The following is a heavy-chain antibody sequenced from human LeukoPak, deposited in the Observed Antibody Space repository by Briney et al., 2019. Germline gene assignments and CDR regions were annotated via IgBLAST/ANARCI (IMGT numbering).Heavy chain of an antibody. V-gene: IGHV3-48*03. CDR3: ARESREMATLIDY. D-gene: IGHD5-24*01. J-gene: IGHJ4*02. CDR2: ISSSGSSI. Sequence: GGSLRLSCAASGFIFSSYEMNWVRQAPGKGLEWASYISSSGSSIYYADSVKGRFTISRDNAKNSLYLQMNGLRAEDTAVYYCARESREMATLIDYWGQGTLVTVSS. CDR1: GFIFSSYE.